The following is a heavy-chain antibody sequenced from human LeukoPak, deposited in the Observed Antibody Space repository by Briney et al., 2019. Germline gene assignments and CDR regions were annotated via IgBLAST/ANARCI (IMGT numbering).Heavy chain of an antibody. V-gene: IGHV3-7*01. CDR3: ARDSDIVATFFDY. Sequence: PGGSLRLSCAASGFTFNKYWMTWVRQAPGKGLEWVANIKQDGSEKYYVDSVKGRFTISRDNAKNSLFLQMNSLRAGDTAVYYCARDSDIVATFFDYWGQGTLVTVSS. CDR2: IKQDGSEK. D-gene: IGHD5-12*01. J-gene: IGHJ4*02. CDR1: GFTFNKYW.